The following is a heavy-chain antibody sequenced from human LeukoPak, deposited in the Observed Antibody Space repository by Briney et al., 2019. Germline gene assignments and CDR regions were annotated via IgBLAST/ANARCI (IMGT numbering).Heavy chain of an antibody. V-gene: IGHV4-39*01. CDR3: ARHPQQLLYSPSFDY. CDR2: IYYSGST. CDR1: GGSISSSSYY. D-gene: IGHD2-2*02. Sequence: SETLSLTCTVSGGSISSSSYYWGWIRQPPGKGLEWIGSIYYSGSTYYNPSLKSRVTISVDTSKNQFSLKLSSVTAADTAVYYCARHPQQLLYSPSFDYWGQGTLVTVSS. J-gene: IGHJ4*02.